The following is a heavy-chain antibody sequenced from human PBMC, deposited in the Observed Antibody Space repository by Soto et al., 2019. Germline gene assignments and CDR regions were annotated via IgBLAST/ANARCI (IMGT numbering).Heavy chain of an antibody. CDR3: ARELISSTSPVEFDS. CDR1: GFSVSVYY. V-gene: IGHV3-66*01. J-gene: IGHJ4*02. CDR2: IYSDGST. Sequence: PGGSLRLSCAASGFSVSVYYMTWLRQAPGKGLEWVSAIYSDGSTYYADSVKGRFTLSRDKSKNTLFLQMNSLRAEDTAMYYCARELISSTSPVEFDSWGQGTLVTVSS. D-gene: IGHD6-13*01.